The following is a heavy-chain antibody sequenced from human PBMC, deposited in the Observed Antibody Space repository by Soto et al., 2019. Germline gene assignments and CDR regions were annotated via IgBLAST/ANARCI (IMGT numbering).Heavy chain of an antibody. D-gene: IGHD3-9*01. J-gene: IGHJ6*02. CDR2: IMPIFGTA. V-gene: IGHV1-69*01. CDR3: ARARDYDLLTAREYAFDV. Sequence: QVQLVQSGAEVKKPGSSVRVSCKVSGGSFRNYGITWVRQAPGQGLEWMGGIMPIFGTANYAQKFQGRVTISADELTTTVSLELSSLSSDDTAVYFCARARDYDLLTAREYAFDVWCQGTTVAVS. CDR1: GGSFRNYG.